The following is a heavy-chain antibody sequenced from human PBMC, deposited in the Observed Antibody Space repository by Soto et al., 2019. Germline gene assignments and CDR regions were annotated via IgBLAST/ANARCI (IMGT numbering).Heavy chain of an antibody. CDR1: GFRFSIYG. CDR3: VRDFQSGVITYFYYYMDV. J-gene: IGHJ6*03. Sequence: GGSLRLSCAASGFRFSIYGMHWVRQAPGKGLEWLAVMWHDGRHEYYADSVKGRFTISRDNSRNTLYLQMNSLRVEDTAVYYCVRDFQSGVITYFYYYMDVWGKGTTVTVSS. CDR2: MWHDGRHE. V-gene: IGHV3-33*01. D-gene: IGHD3-16*01.